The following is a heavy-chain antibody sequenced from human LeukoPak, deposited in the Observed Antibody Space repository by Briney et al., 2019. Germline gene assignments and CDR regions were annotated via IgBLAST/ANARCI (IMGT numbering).Heavy chain of an antibody. Sequence: GGSLRLSCAASGFTFSNAWMSWVRQAPGKGLGWVGRIKSKTDGGTTDYAAPVKGRFTISRDDSKNTLYLQMNSLKTEDTAVYYCTPTYYYGSGANYWGQGTLVTVSS. CDR1: GFTFSNAW. CDR2: IKSKTDGGTT. CDR3: TPTYYYGSGANY. V-gene: IGHV3-15*01. D-gene: IGHD3-10*01. J-gene: IGHJ4*02.